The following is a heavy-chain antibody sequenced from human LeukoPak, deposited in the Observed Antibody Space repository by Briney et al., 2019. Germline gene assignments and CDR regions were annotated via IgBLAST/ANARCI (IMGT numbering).Heavy chain of an antibody. CDR2: ISGSGGST. D-gene: IGHD5-18*01. CDR1: GFTFSSFA. CDR3: AARGYSYGISPFDY. J-gene: IGHJ4*02. V-gene: IGHV3-23*01. Sequence: GGSLRLSCAASGFTFSSFALSWVRQAPGKGLEWVSSISGSGGSTSYADSVKGRFTISRNISTNTLYLQMNSLRAEDTAIYYCAARGYSYGISPFDYWGQGTLVTVSS.